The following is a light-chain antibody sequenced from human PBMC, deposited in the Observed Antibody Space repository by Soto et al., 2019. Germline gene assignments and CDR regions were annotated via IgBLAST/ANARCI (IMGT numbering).Light chain of an antibody. Sequence: QSVLTQPPSVSGAPGQRVTISCTGSSSNIGAGYDVHWYQQLPGTAPKLLIYGNSNRPSGVPDRFSGSESGTSASLAITGLQAEDEADYYCQSYDSSFYVFGTGTKVTVL. CDR3: QSYDSSFYV. CDR1: SSNIGAGYD. CDR2: GNS. V-gene: IGLV1-40*01. J-gene: IGLJ1*01.